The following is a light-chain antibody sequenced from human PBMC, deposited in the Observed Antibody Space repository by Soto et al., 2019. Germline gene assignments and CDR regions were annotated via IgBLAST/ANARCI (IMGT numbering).Light chain of an antibody. V-gene: IGKV3-11*01. CDR2: DAS. CDR1: QSVSSY. J-gene: IGKJ4*01. Sequence: EIVLTQSPATLSLSPGERATLSCRASQSVSSYLAWYRQKPGQAPRLLIYDASNRAAGIPARFSGSGSGTDFTLTISSLAPEEFAVYYCQQRGNGPRACGGGPRVDIK. CDR3: QQRGNGPRA.